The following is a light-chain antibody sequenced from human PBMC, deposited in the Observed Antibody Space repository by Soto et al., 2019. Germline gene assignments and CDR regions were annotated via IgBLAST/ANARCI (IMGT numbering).Light chain of an antibody. Sequence: DIQLTQSPSFMSASVGDRVNITCRPSQDIGSFLAWYLQRPGEAPQLLIYWESTLESGVPSRFSGSRSGTEFTLTINSLQPEDFATYFCQQLSRYPRTFGQGTKLEIK. J-gene: IGKJ2*02. CDR3: QQLSRYPRT. CDR2: WES. CDR1: QDIGSF. V-gene: IGKV1-9*01.